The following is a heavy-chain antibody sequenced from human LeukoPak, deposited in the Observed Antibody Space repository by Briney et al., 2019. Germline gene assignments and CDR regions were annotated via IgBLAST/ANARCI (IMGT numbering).Heavy chain of an antibody. J-gene: IGHJ4*02. V-gene: IGHV4-59*01. CDR2: IYYSGST. CDR3: ARDYYDSSGYVN. D-gene: IGHD3-22*01. CDR1: GGSISSYY. Sequence: PSETLSLTCTVSGGSISSYYWSWIRQPPGKGLEWIGYIYYSGSTNYNPSLKSRVTISVDTSKNQFSLKLSSVTAVDTAVYYCARDYYDSSGYVNWGQGTLVTVSS.